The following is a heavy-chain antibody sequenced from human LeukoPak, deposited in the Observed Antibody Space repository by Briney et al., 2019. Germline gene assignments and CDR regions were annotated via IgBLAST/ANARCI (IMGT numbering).Heavy chain of an antibody. CDR3: AKGELYYYGSGTA. D-gene: IGHD3-10*01. CDR2: ITGSGGST. Sequence: GGSLRLSCAASGFTFGSYDMAWVRQAPGKGLEWVSGITGSGGSTYYADSVKGRFTISRDNSENALYLQLNSLRAEDTAVYYCAKGELYYYGSGTAWGQGTLVTVSS. CDR1: GFTFGSYD. J-gene: IGHJ4*02. V-gene: IGHV3-23*01.